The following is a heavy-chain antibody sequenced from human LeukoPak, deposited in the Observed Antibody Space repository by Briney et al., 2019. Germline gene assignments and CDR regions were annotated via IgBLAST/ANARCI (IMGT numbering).Heavy chain of an antibody. CDR3: ARRYSTSSVEDFDY. CDR2: IKKDGREM. Sequence: GGSLRLSCVASGFTFSRHWMAWVRQAPGKGLEWVANIKKDGREMYYMDSVKGRFTISRDNAKNSLYLQMNSLRAEDTAVYYCARRYSTSSVEDFDYWGQGTLVTVSS. J-gene: IGHJ4*02. CDR1: GFTFSRHW. V-gene: IGHV3-7*01. D-gene: IGHD6-6*01.